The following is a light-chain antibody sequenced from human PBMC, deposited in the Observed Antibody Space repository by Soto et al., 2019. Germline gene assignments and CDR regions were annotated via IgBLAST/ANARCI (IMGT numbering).Light chain of an antibody. V-gene: IGKV3-15*01. Sequence: EIVMTQSPATLSVSPGERATLSCRASQSVGSNLAWYQQKPGQAPRVLIYGASTRATGIPARFSGSGSGTEFTLTISSLQSEDFAVYYCQKYNKWPKMFGQGTKVEIK. J-gene: IGKJ1*01. CDR1: QSVGSN. CDR2: GAS. CDR3: QKYNKWPKM.